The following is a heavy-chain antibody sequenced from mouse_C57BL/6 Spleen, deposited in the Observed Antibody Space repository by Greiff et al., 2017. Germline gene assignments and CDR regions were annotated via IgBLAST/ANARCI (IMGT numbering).Heavy chain of an antibody. D-gene: IGHD1-1*01. CDR2: IDPSDSYT. CDR3: ARGILRYRYYFDY. V-gene: IGHV1-59*01. CDR1: GYTFTSYW. J-gene: IGHJ2*01. Sequence: QVQLQQPGAELVRPGTSVKLSCKASGYTFTSYWMHWVKQRPGQGLEWIGVIDPSDSYTNYNQKFKGKATLTVDTSSSTAYMQLSRLTSEDSAVYYCARGILRYRYYFDYWGQGTTLTVSS.